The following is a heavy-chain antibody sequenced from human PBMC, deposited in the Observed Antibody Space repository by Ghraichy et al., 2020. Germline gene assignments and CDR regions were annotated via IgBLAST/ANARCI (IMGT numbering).Heavy chain of an antibody. CDR2: ISGSGGST. CDR1: GFTFSSYA. D-gene: IGHD5-12*01. V-gene: IGHV3-23*01. Sequence: GGSLRLSCAASGFTFSSYAMSWVRQAPGKGLEWVSAISGSGGSTYYADSVKGRFTISRDNSKNTLYLQMNSLRAKDTAVYYCARVPTPNIVATILWGFDYWGQGTLVTVSS. J-gene: IGHJ4*02. CDR3: ARVPTPNIVATILWGFDY.